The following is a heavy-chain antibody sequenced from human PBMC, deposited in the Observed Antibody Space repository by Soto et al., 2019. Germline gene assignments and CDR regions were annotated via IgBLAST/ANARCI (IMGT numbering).Heavy chain of an antibody. V-gene: IGHV4-34*01. CDR2: INHSGST. CDR1: GGSFSGYY. Sequence: SETLSLTCAVYGGSFSGYYWSWIRQPPGKGLEWIGEINHSGSTNYNPSLKSRVTISVDTSKNQFSLKLSSVTAADTAVYYCARRPHSSSWYRRYFDYWGQGTLVTVSS. D-gene: IGHD6-13*01. CDR3: ARRPHSSSWYRRYFDY. J-gene: IGHJ4*02.